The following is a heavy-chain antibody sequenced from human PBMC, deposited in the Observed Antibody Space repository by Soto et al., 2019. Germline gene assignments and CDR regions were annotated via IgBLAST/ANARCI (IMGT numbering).Heavy chain of an antibody. CDR2: IIPISDTT. CDR1: GGTFSSYA. D-gene: IGHD2-2*01. V-gene: IGHV1-69*01. J-gene: IGHJ6*02. Sequence: QVQLVQSGAEVKKPGSSVKVSCKASGGTFSSYAISWVRQAPGQGLEWMGGIIPISDTTNYAQKFQGRVTITADESTSTAYMELSSLRSEDTAVYYCARSQGSSTSLENYYYYYYGMAAWGQGTTVTVSS. CDR3: ARSQGSSTSLENYYYYYYGMAA.